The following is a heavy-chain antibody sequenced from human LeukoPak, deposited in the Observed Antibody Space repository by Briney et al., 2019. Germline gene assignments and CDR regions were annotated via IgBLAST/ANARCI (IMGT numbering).Heavy chain of an antibody. D-gene: IGHD5-18*01. CDR3: ARAGWWANSAAEGYS. CDR2: MNPNSGNT. J-gene: IGHJ4*02. V-gene: IGHV1-8*01. Sequence: ASVKVSCKASGYTFTSYDINWVRQATGQGLEWMGWMNPNSGNTGYAQKFQGRVTMTRNTSISTAYMELSSLRSEDTAVYYCARAGWWANSAAEGYSWGQGTLVTVSS. CDR1: GYTFTSYD.